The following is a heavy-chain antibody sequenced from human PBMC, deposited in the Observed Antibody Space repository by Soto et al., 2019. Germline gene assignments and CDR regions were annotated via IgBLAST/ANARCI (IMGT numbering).Heavy chain of an antibody. V-gene: IGHV3-30-3*01. CDR3: ARDGWGSYYWAWPMDV. Sequence: QVQLVESGGGVVQPRRSLRLSCAASGFTFSSYVMHWVRQAPGKGLEWVAVISYDGSNEYYADSVKGRFTISRDNSKNTLFLQMIRLGAEDTAVYYCARDGWGSYYWAWPMDVWGQGTTVTVSS. J-gene: IGHJ6*02. CDR1: GFTFSSYV. D-gene: IGHD3-10*01. CDR2: ISYDGSNE.